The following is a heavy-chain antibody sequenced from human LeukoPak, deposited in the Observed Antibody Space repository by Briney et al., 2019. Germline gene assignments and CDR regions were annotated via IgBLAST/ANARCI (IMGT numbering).Heavy chain of an antibody. D-gene: IGHD5-12*01. CDR3: ARAGLYSGYDDAFDI. J-gene: IGHJ3*02. Sequence: SETLSLTCTVSGGSISSYYWSWIRQPPGKGLEGIGYIYYSGSTNYNPSLKSRVTISVDTSKNQFSLKLSSVTAADTAVYYCARAGLYSGYDDAFDIWGQGTMVTVSS. V-gene: IGHV4-59*01. CDR2: IYYSGST. CDR1: GGSISSYY.